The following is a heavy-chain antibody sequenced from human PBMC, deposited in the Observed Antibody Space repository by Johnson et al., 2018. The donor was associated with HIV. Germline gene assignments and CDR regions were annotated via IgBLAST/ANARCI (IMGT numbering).Heavy chain of an antibody. CDR1: GFTFSSYA. Sequence: VQLVESGGGVVQPGRSLRLSCAASGFTFSSYAMHWVRQAPGKGLEWVSSVTGSGGTSYYADSVKGRFTISRDNSKNTLYLQMNSLRAEETAVYYCAYRGDYDFWSGYPDAFDIWGRGTMVTVSS. V-gene: IGHV3-23*04. CDR2: VTGSGGTS. CDR3: AYRGDYDFWSGYPDAFDI. J-gene: IGHJ3*02. D-gene: IGHD3-3*01.